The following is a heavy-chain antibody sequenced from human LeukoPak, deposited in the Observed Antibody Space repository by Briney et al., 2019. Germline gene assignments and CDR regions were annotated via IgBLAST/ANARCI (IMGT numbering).Heavy chain of an antibody. D-gene: IGHD3-22*01. CDR3: ARGGLGRFGYGFDY. CDR1: GFTFSDYV. CDR2: ISSDGHND. Sequence: PGGSLRLSCAPSGFTFSDYVIHWVRQAPGKGLEWVTTISSDGHNDFYADSVKGRFTISRDNSKNTLNLQMHSLRPEDTAVYYCARGGLGRFGYGFDYWGQGTLVTVSA. J-gene: IGHJ4*02. V-gene: IGHV3-30-3*01.